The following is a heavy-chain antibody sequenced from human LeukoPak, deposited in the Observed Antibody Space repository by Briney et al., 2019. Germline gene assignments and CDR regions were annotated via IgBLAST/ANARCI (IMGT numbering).Heavy chain of an antibody. CDR1: RFSFSTYP. CDR3: AKSLLTTASGTGRAFDI. J-gene: IGHJ3*02. CDR2: ISASGDVT. D-gene: IGHD1-26*01. Sequence: GGSLRLSCAASRFSFSTYPMGWVRRAPGKGLEWVSGISASGDVTFHADPVKGRFTISRDNSRNTLYLQMNSLRAEDTAEYYCAKSLLTTASGTGRAFDIWSQGTMVTVSA. V-gene: IGHV3-23*01.